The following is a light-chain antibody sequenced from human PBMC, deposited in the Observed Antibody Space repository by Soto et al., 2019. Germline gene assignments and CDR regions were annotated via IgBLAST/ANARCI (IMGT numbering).Light chain of an antibody. Sequence: EIVLTQSPASLSSFPCDRVSLSCMASQYINTRLAWYQHRPGQAPRLLIYGASSRATGIPDRFSGSGSGTDFTLTISRLEPEDFAVYYCQQYGSSPSITFGQGTRLEIK. CDR2: GAS. J-gene: IGKJ5*01. CDR3: QQYGSSPSIT. CDR1: QYINTR. V-gene: IGKV3-20*01.